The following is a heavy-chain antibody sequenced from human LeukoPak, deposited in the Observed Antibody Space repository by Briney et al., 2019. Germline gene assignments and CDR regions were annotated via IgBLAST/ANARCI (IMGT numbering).Heavy chain of an antibody. CDR1: GFTFNIYW. V-gene: IGHV3-7*01. Sequence: GGSLRLSCAASGFTFNIYWMSWVRQAPGKGLEWVANIKQDGSEKNYVDSVKGRFTISRDNAKNSLYLQMNSLRAEDTAVYYCARNYDYGDYDKSFYFDLWGRGTRVTVSS. CDR2: IKQDGSEK. D-gene: IGHD4-17*01. J-gene: IGHJ2*01. CDR3: ARNYDYGDYDKSFYFDL.